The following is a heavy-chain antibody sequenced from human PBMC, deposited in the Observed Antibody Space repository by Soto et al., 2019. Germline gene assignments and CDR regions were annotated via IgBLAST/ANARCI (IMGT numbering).Heavy chain of an antibody. CDR2: IYYSGST. D-gene: IGHD3-10*01. V-gene: IGHV4-59*01. Sequence: SETLSLTCTVSGGSISSYYWSWIRQPPGKGLEWIGYIYYSGSTNYNPSLKSRVTTSVDTSKNQFSLKLSSVTAADTAVYYCARVWGGAFDIWGQGTMVT. CDR1: GGSISSYY. CDR3: ARVWGGAFDI. J-gene: IGHJ3*02.